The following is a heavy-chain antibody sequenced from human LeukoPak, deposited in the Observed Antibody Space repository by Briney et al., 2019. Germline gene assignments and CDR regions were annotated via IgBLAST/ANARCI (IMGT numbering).Heavy chain of an antibody. D-gene: IGHD1-26*01. CDR3: ARGGSYWRGEAGGNFDY. CDR2: INPNSGGT. Sequence: ASVKVSCKASGYTFTGYYMHWVRQAPGQGREWMGWINPNSGGTNYAQKFQGRVTMTRDTSISTAYMELSRLRSDDTAVYYCARGGSYWRGEAGGNFDYWGQGTLVTVSS. J-gene: IGHJ4*02. V-gene: IGHV1-2*02. CDR1: GYTFTGYY.